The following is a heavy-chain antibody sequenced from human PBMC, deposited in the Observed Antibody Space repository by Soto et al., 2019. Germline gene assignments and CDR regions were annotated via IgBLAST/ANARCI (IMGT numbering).Heavy chain of an antibody. CDR3: ARSLGYCSSTSCSLPSFFYYYYMDV. CDR1: GDSVSSNSAA. CDR2: TYYRSKWYN. V-gene: IGHV6-1*01. J-gene: IGHJ6*03. Sequence: SQTLSLTCAISGDSVSSNSAAWNWIRQSPSRGLEWLGRTYYRSKWYNDYAVSVKSRITINPDTSKNQFSLQLNSVTPDDTAVYYCARSLGYCSSTSCSLPSFFYYYYMDVWGKGTTVTVSS. D-gene: IGHD2-2*01.